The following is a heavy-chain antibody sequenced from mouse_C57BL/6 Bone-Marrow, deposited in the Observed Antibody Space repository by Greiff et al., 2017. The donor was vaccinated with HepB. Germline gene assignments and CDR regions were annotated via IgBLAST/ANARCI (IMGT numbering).Heavy chain of an antibody. D-gene: IGHD2-3*01. Sequence: EVQLQQSGPVLVKPGASVKMSCKASGYTFTDYYMNWVKQSHEKSLEWIGVINPYNGGTSYNQKFKGKATLTVDKSSSTAYMELNSLTSEDSAVYYCARNEGYYVACDVWGKGTTVTVSS. CDR2: INPYNGGT. CDR3: ARNEGYYVACDV. V-gene: IGHV1-19*01. CDR1: GYTFTDYY. J-gene: IGHJ1*03.